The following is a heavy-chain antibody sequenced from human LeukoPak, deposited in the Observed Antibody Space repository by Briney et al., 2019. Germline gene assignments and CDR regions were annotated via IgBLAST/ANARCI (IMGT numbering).Heavy chain of an antibody. CDR2: IYTSGST. J-gene: IGHJ4*02. D-gene: IGHD5-24*01. CDR3: ARRDGYIIGFFDY. Sequence: SQTLSLTCTVSGGSISSGSYCWSWLRQPAGKGLEWIGRIYTSGSTNYNSSLKGRVTISVDTSKNQFSLKLSSVTAADTAVYYCARRDGYIIGFFDYWGQGTLVTVPS. CDR1: GGSISSGSYC. V-gene: IGHV4-61*02.